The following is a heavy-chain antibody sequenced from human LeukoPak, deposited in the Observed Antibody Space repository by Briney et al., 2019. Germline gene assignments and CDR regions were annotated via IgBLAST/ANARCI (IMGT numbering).Heavy chain of an antibody. CDR3: ARDRGWAGYSYGFYY. CDR1: GGTFSSYA. D-gene: IGHD5-18*01. J-gene: IGHJ4*02. CDR2: IIPIFGTA. Sequence: SVKVSCKASGGTFSSYAISWVRQAPGQGLEWMGGIIPIFGTANYAQKFQGRVTITADESTSTAYLELSSLRSEDTAVYYCARDRGWAGYSYGFYYWGQGTLVTVSS. V-gene: IGHV1-69*13.